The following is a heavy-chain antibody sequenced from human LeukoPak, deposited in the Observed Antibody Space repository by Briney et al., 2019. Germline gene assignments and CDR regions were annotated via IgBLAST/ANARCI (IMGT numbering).Heavy chain of an antibody. V-gene: IGHV3-33*05. CDR2: ISHDGSQT. CDR1: GFPFSSWP. CDR3: TTIHY. Sequence: GTSLRLSCAASGFPFSSWPVDWVRQAPGRGLEWITTISHDGSQTYYADSVKGRFIISRDNSKNTSSLQMNSLRVEDTGMYYCTTIHYWGQGTLITVSS. J-gene: IGHJ4*02.